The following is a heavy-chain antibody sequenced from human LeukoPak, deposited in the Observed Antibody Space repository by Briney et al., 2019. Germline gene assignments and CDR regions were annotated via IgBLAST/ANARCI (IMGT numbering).Heavy chain of an antibody. CDR2: ISNSDVTI. Sequence: GGSLRLSCAASGFSFSTYSMNWVRQAPGKGLEWVSYISNSDVTIYYADSVKGRFTISRDNAKFSLFLQMNTLRDEYTAVYYCARDAATIGTYWYFDLWGRGTLVTVSS. CDR1: GFSFSTYS. V-gene: IGHV3-48*02. J-gene: IGHJ2*01. CDR3: ARDAATIGTYWYFDL. D-gene: IGHD1-1*01.